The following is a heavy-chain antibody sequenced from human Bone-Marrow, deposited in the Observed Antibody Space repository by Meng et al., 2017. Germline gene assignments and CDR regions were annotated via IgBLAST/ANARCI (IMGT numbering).Heavy chain of an antibody. CDR3: ASVGGAGRKVDY. D-gene: IGHD2-15*01. CDR1: GGTFRSYA. Sequence: VTVVVVGAGVKKPGSRVKVSYKASGGTFRSYAISWVRNAPGKGLEWMGGIIPIFGTANYAQKFQGRVTITADESTSTAYMELSSLRSEDTAVYYCASVGGAGRKVDYWGQGTLVTVSS. J-gene: IGHJ4*02. V-gene: IGHV1-69*01. CDR2: IIPIFGTA.